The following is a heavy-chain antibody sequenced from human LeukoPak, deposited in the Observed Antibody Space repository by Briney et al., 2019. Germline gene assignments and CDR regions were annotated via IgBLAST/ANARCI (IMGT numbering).Heavy chain of an antibody. CDR3: AKGSGWEASYFYYYMDV. Sequence: GGSLRLSCAASGFTFSSYEMNWVRQAPGKGLEWVSYISSSGSTIYYVDSVKGRFTISRDNSKNTLYLQMNSLRAEDTAVYFCAKGSGWEASYFYYYMDVWGKGTTVTISS. V-gene: IGHV3-48*03. J-gene: IGHJ6*03. CDR1: GFTFSSYE. D-gene: IGHD1-26*01. CDR2: ISSSGSTI.